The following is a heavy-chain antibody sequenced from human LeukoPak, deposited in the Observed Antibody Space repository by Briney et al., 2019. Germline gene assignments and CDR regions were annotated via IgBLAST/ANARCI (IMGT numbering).Heavy chain of an antibody. CDR2: INPNSGGT. Sequence: ASVKVSCMASGYTFTGYYMHWVRQAPGQGLEWMGWINPNSGGTNYAQKFQGRVTMTRDTSISTAYMELSRLGSDDTAVYYCARHHVIAANRIGLYYYGMDVWGQGTTVTVSS. CDR3: ARHHVIAANRIGLYYYGMDV. D-gene: IGHD6-25*01. CDR1: GYTFTGYY. J-gene: IGHJ6*02. V-gene: IGHV1-2*02.